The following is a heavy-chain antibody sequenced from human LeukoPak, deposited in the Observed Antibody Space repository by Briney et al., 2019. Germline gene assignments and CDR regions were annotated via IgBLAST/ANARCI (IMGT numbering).Heavy chain of an antibody. V-gene: IGHV1-2*02. Sequence: ASVKVSCKASGYTFTGYYMHWVRQAPGQGLEWMGWINPNSGGTNYAQKFQGRVTMTRDTSISTAYMELSRLRSDDTAVYYCALGYCSSTSCRYYYYYYMDVWGKGTTVTVSS. CDR2: INPNSGGT. J-gene: IGHJ6*03. CDR1: GYTFTGYY. D-gene: IGHD2-2*01. CDR3: ALGYCSSTSCRYYYYYYMDV.